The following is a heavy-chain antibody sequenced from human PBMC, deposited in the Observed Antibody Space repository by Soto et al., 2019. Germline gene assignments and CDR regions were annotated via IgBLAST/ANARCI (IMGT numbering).Heavy chain of an antibody. D-gene: IGHD6-19*01. CDR1: GFTFGGSA. Sequence: PGGSLRLSCAASGFTFGGSAMHWVRQASGKGLEWVGHIRSKTNSYATAYAESVKGRFTISRDDSMNTAYLQMNSLKTEDTPVYFCTSQTGAVEWLVVRTDHNFGNWGQGSLVTVSS. CDR3: TSQTGAVEWLVVRTDHNFGN. CDR2: IRSKTNSYAT. J-gene: IGHJ4*02. V-gene: IGHV3-73*01.